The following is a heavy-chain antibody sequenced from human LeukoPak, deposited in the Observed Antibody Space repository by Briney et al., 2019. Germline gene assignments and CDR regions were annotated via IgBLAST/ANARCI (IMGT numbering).Heavy chain of an antibody. CDR3: AKDSGDIVATTYFDY. CDR2: ISGSGGST. Sequence: GGSLRLSCAASGFSVGNNYVTWVRQPPGKGLEWVSAISGSGGSTYYADSVKGRFTISRDNSKNTLYLQMNSLRAEDTAVYYCAKDSGDIVATTYFDYWGQGTLVTVSS. CDR1: GFSVGNNY. D-gene: IGHD5-12*01. J-gene: IGHJ4*02. V-gene: IGHV3-23*01.